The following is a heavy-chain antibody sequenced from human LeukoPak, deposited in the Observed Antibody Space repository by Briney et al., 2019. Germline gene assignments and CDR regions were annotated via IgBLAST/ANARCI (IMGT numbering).Heavy chain of an antibody. CDR3: ARGRNSGWLHYYYYYMDV. CDR2: IKQDGSEK. V-gene: IGHV3-7*03. CDR1: GFTFSSYW. Sequence: PGGSLRLSCAASGFTFSSYWMSWVRQAPGKGLEWVANIKQDGSEKYYVDSVKGRFTISRDNAKNSLYLQMNSLRAEDTAVYYCARGRNSGWLHYYYYYMDVWGKGTTVTISS. J-gene: IGHJ6*03. D-gene: IGHD6-19*01.